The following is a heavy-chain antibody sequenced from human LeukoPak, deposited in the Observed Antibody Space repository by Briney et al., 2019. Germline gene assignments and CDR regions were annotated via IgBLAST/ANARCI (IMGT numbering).Heavy chain of an antibody. CDR3: ARGESTVTSPMDY. J-gene: IGHJ4*02. Sequence: SETLSLTCAVSGGSISSGGYSWSWIRQPPGKGLEWIGYIYHTGSTYYNPSLRSRVTISVDRSKNQFSLRLSSVTAADTAVYYCARGESTVTSPMDYWGQGTLVAVSS. D-gene: IGHD4-17*01. V-gene: IGHV4-30-2*01. CDR1: GGSISSGGYS. CDR2: IYHTGST.